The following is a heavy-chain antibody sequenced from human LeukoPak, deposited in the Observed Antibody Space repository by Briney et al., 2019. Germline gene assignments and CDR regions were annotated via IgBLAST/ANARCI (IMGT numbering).Heavy chain of an antibody. V-gene: IGHV3-23*01. J-gene: IGHJ4*02. D-gene: IGHD2-2*01. Sequence: PGGSLRLSCAASGFTFSSYAMSWVRQAPGKGLEWASAISGSGGSTYYADSVKGRFTISRDNSKNTLYLQMNSLRAEDTAVYYCAKERSGGYCSSTSCYYWEGYFDYWGQGTLVTVSS. CDR1: GFTFSSYA. CDR3: AKERSGGYCSSTSCYYWEGYFDY. CDR2: ISGSGGST.